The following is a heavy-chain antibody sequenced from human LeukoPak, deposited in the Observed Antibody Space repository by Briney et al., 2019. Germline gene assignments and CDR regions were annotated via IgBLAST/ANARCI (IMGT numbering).Heavy chain of an antibody. Sequence: ASVKVSCKASGYTFTKYAMNWVRQAPGQGLEWMGWTNTNTGNPTYARGFTGRFVFSLDTSVSTAYLQISSLRAEDTAMYYCARSFPRPLPYYYYGMDVWGQGTTVTVSS. V-gene: IGHV7-4-1*02. CDR2: TNTNTGNP. J-gene: IGHJ6*02. CDR3: ARSFPRPLPYYYYGMDV. CDR1: GYTFTKYA.